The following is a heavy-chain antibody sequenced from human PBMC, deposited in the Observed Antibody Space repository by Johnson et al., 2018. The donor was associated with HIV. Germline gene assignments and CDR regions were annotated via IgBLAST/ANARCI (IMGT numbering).Heavy chain of an antibody. D-gene: IGHD6-19*01. Sequence: VQLVESGGGLIQPGGSLRLSCKASGFSISSNYMSWVRQPPGKGLEWVSVFYSGSNKYYADSVKGRFTISRDNANNTLYLQMNSLRAEDTAVYYCARHKAVADAFDIWGQGTMVTVSS. CDR2: FYSGSNK. CDR1: GFSISSNY. CDR3: ARHKAVADAFDI. V-gene: IGHV3-53*01. J-gene: IGHJ3*02.